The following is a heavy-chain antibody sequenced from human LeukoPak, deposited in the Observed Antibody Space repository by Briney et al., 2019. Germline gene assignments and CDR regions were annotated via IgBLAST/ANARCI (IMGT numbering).Heavy chain of an antibody. J-gene: IGHJ4*02. CDR2: INSDGSST. D-gene: IGHD5-12*01. Sequence: GGSLRLSCAASGFTFSSYWMHWVRQAPGKGLVWVSRINSDGSSTSYADSVKGRFTISRDNAKNTLYLQMNSLRAEDTAVYYCATSGYSGYDWWLDYWGQGTLVTVSS. V-gene: IGHV3-74*01. CDR3: ATSGYSGYDWWLDY. CDR1: GFTFSSYW.